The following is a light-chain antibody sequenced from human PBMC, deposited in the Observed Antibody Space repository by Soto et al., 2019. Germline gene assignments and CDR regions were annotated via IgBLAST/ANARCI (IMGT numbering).Light chain of an antibody. CDR3: SSYVVSNHLV. CDR2: EVY. Sequence: QSALTQPPSASGSPGQSVTISCTGTTSDIGTYDFVSWYQQHPGEAPKLMIYEVYKRPSGVPDRFSGSKSGNTASLTVSGLQAEDEADYYCSSYVVSNHLVFGGGTKLTVL. V-gene: IGLV2-8*01. J-gene: IGLJ2*01. CDR1: TSDIGTYDF.